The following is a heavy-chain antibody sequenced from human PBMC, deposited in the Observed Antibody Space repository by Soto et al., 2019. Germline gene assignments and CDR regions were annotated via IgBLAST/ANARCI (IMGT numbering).Heavy chain of an antibody. CDR2: ISAYNGNT. V-gene: IGHV1-18*01. CDR3: ARDPALNLNTAQTFDY. J-gene: IGHJ4*02. D-gene: IGHD5-18*01. Sequence: QVQLVQSGAEVKKPGASVKVSCKVSGYTFTSYGISWVRQAPGQGLEWMGWISAYNGNTNYAQRLQGRVTLTTDTSTSTAYMELRSLRSDDTAVYFCARDPALNLNTAQTFDYWGQGTLVTVSS. CDR1: GYTFTSYG.